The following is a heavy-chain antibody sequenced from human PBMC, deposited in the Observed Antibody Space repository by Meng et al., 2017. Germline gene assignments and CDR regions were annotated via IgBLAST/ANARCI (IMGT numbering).Heavy chain of an antibody. D-gene: IGHD3-16*01. CDR1: GYAFTGYY. J-gene: IGHJ5*02. Sequence: QGQLVQSGAEGKQPGASVKVSCKASGYAFTGYYMHWVRQAPGQGLEWMGRINPNSGGTNYAQKFQGRVTMTRDTSISTAYMELSRLRSDDTAVDYGARNRGVDVWGSYSVFDPWGQGTLVTVSS. CDR3: ARNRGVDVWGSYSVFDP. CDR2: INPNSGGT. V-gene: IGHV1-2*06.